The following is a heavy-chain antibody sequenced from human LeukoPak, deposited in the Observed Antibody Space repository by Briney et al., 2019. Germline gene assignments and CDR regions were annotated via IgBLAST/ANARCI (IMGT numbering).Heavy chain of an antibody. Sequence: GGSLRLSCAASGFTFSSYAVNWVRQAPGKGLEWVSAISGSGGSTYYADSVKGRFTISRDNSKNTLYLQVNSLRAEDTAIYYCAKDAQSPEVTYYFDYWGQGTLVTVSS. CDR1: GFTFSSYA. J-gene: IGHJ4*02. V-gene: IGHV3-23*01. CDR2: ISGSGGST. CDR3: AKDAQSPEVTYYFDY. D-gene: IGHD5-18*01.